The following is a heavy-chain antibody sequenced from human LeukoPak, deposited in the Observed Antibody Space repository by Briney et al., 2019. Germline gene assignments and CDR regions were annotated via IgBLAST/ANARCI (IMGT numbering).Heavy chain of an antibody. J-gene: IGHJ5*02. D-gene: IGHD6-13*01. CDR1: GFTFSSYS. CDR3: ARVNQQLALFDP. CDR2: IKQDGSEK. Sequence: GGSLRLSCAASGFTFSSYSMNWVRQAPGKGLEWVANIKQDGSEKYYVDSVKGRFTISRDNAKNSLYLQMNSLRAEDTAVYYCARVNQQLALFDPWGQGTLVTVSS. V-gene: IGHV3-7*01.